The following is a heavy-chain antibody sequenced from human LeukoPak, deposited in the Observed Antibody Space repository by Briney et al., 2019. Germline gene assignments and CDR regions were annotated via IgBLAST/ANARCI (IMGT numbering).Heavy chain of an antibody. CDR2: ISSSGSTI. V-gene: IGHV3-11*01. CDR1: GFTFSDYY. Sequence: TGGSLRLSCAASGFTFSDYYMSWIRQAPGKGLEWVSYISSSGSTIYYADSVKGRFTISRDNAKNSLYLQMNSLRAEDTAVYYCAKDLINSGYDYVFDYWGQGTLVTVSS. J-gene: IGHJ4*02. CDR3: AKDLINSGYDYVFDY. D-gene: IGHD5-12*01.